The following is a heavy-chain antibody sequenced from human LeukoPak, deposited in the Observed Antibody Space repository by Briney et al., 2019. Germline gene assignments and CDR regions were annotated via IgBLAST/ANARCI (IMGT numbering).Heavy chain of an antibody. Sequence: GGSLRLSCTASGFTFSAYAMMWVRQAPGKGPEWVSAIRGGGTSEFYADSVKGRFRISRDNSKDTLFLQMNSLRAEDTAVYYCSRDPNGDYIGAGLMWGPETMVSVS. V-gene: IGHV3-23*01. CDR2: IRGGGTSE. CDR3: SRDPNGDYIGAGLM. CDR1: GFTFSAYA. D-gene: IGHD4-17*01. J-gene: IGHJ3*01.